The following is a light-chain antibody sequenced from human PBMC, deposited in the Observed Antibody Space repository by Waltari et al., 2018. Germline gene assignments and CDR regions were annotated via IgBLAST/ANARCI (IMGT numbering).Light chain of an antibody. Sequence: IQMTQSPSSLSASVGDRVTITCRASQSISTSLNWYQQIPGKAPKLLSYVASTLQSGVPYRFSGSGSGTDFSLTISSLQPEDFATYYCQQSYTTAYTFGQGTKLEIK. J-gene: IGKJ2*01. CDR3: QQSYTTAYT. V-gene: IGKV1-39*01. CDR1: QSISTS. CDR2: VAS.